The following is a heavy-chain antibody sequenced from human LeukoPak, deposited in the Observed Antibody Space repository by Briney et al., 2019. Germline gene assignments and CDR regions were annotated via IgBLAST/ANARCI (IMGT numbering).Heavy chain of an antibody. CDR1: GGSISSGGYY. V-gene: IGHV4-61*08. D-gene: IGHD3-22*01. J-gene: IGHJ6*02. Sequence: PSETLSLTCTVSGGSISSGGYYWSWIRQPPGKGLEWIGYIYYSGSTNYNPSLKSRVTISVDTSKNQFSLKLSSVTAADTAVYYCARSTRSNYYDSSGYYYPEPNMDVWGQGTTVTVSS. CDR3: ARSTRSNYYDSSGYYYPEPNMDV. CDR2: IYYSGST.